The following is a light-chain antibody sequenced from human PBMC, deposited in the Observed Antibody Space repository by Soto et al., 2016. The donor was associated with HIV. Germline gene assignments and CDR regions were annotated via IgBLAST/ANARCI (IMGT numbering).Light chain of an antibody. CDR2: LGS. CDR3: MQALQTPL. Sequence: DTVMTRSPLCLSVTPGEPASISCRSSQNLLRANTYNYLDWYVQKPGQSPQLLIYLGSNRASGVPDRFSGSGSGTDFTLKISRVEAEDVGIYYCMQALQTPLFGGGTKVEI. CDR1: QNLLRANTYNY. V-gene: IGKV2-28*01. J-gene: IGKJ4*01.